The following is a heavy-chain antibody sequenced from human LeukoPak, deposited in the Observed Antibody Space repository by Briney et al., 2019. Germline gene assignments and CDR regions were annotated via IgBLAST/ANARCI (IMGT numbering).Heavy chain of an antibody. Sequence: GGSLRLSCAASGFTFSSYGMHWVRQAPGKGLEWVAFIRYDGSNKYYADSVKGRFTISRDNSKNTLYLQMNSLRAEVTDVYYFAKNMVRGVMFYAFDFWGQGTMVTVSS. CDR2: IRYDGSNK. V-gene: IGHV3-30*02. J-gene: IGHJ3*01. CDR1: GFTFSSYG. D-gene: IGHD3-10*01. CDR3: AKNMVRGVMFYAFDF.